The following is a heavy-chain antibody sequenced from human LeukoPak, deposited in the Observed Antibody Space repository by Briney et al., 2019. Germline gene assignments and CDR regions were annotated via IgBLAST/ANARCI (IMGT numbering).Heavy chain of an antibody. V-gene: IGHV1-18*01. CDR1: GYTFTSYG. D-gene: IGHD1-7*01. CDR2: ISAYNGNT. Sequence: GASVKVSCKASGYTFTSYGISWVRQAPGQGLEWMGWISAYNGNTNYAQKLQGRVTMTTDTSTSTAYMELSSLRSEDTAVYYCALRPGITGTASFDYWGQGTLVTVSS. CDR3: ALRPGITGTASFDY. J-gene: IGHJ4*02.